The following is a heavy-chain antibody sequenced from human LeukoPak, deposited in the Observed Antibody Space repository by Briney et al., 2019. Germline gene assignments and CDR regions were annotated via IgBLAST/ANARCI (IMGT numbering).Heavy chain of an antibody. CDR2: ISSSSSYV. J-gene: IGHJ4*02. D-gene: IGHD3-10*01. CDR3: ARGHKYYYGSGSSDH. CDR1: GFTFSSFS. V-gene: IGHV3-21*01. Sequence: GGSLRLSCAASGFTFSSFSMHWVREAPGKGLEWVSSISSSSSYVYYADSVKGRFTISRDNPKNSLYLQMNSLRAEDTAVYYCARGHKYYYGSGSSDHWGQGTLVTVSS.